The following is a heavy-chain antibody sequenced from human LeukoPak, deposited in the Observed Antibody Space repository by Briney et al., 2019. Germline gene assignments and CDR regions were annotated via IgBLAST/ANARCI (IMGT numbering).Heavy chain of an antibody. V-gene: IGHV1-2*02. Sequence: VASVKVSCKASGYTFTGYYMHWVRQAPGQGLEWMGWINPNSGGTNYAQKFQGRVTMTRDTSISTAYMELSRLRSDDTAVYYCAREDVFDGKGSSGYYGAFDIWGQGTMVTVSS. D-gene: IGHD3-22*01. CDR3: AREDVFDGKGSSGYYGAFDI. CDR1: GYTFTGYY. CDR2: INPNSGGT. J-gene: IGHJ3*02.